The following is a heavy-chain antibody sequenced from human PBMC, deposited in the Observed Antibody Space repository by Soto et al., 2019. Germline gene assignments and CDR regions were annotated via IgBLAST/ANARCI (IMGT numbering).Heavy chain of an antibody. D-gene: IGHD2-15*01. J-gene: IGHJ5*02. CDR2: ITPLLDIA. Sequence: QVQLVQSGAEVKKPGSSVKVSCKASGGTLSTYTISWVRQAPGQGLDWMGRITPLLDIAKYAQKFQGRVTITADKSTSTVDMELSSLRSEDTAVYYCARGGEWFDPWGQGTLVTVSS. V-gene: IGHV1-69*02. CDR1: GGTLSTYT. CDR3: ARGGEWFDP.